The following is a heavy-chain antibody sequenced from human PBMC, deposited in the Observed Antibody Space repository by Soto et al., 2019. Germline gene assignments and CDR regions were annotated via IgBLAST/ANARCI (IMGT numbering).Heavy chain of an antibody. V-gene: IGHV3-23*01. D-gene: IGHD1-1*01. CDR3: ATVGTGTRSVWYY. CDR1: GFTFSSYA. J-gene: IGHJ4*02. CDR2: ISGSGGST. Sequence: GGSLRLSCAASGFTFSSYAMSWVRQAPGKGLEWVSAISGSGGSTYYADSVKGRFTISRDNSKNTLYLQMNSLRAEDTAVYYCATVGTGTRSVWYYWGQGTLVTVSS.